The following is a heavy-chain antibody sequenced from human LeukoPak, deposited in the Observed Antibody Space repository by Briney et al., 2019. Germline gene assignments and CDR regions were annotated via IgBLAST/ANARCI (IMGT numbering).Heavy chain of an antibody. CDR2: IYYSGST. Sequence: SETLSRTCTVSGGSISSGGYYWSWIRQHPGKGLEWIGYIYYSGSTYYNPSLKSRVTISVDTSKNQFSLKLSSVTAADTAVYYCRSGPDPYYYYGMDVWGQGTTVTVSS. CDR3: RSGPDPYYYYGMDV. V-gene: IGHV4-31*03. J-gene: IGHJ6*02. CDR1: GGSISSGGYY.